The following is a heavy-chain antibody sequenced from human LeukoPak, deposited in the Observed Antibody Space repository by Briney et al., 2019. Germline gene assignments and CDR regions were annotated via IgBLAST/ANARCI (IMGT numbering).Heavy chain of an antibody. D-gene: IGHD1-1*01. V-gene: IGHV4-61*02. CDR3: ARGYTKDY. J-gene: IGHJ4*02. CDR1: GGSISSSSYY. Sequence: SETLSLTCTVSGGSISSSSYYWGWIRQPAGKGLEWIGRIYTSGSTNYNPSLKSRVTMSVDTSKNQFSLKLSSVTAADTAVYYCARGYTKDYWGQGTLVTVSS. CDR2: IYTSGST.